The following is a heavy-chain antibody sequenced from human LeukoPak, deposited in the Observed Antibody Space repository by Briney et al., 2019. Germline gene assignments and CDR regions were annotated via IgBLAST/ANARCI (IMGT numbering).Heavy chain of an antibody. CDR3: ARIESGLGLYYFDY. J-gene: IGHJ4*02. Sequence: SETLSLTCTVSGDSISSGDYYWSWIRQPAGKGLEWIGRISSSGSTNYNPSLKSRVTISVDTSKNQFSLKLSSVTAADTAVYYCARIESGLGLYYFDYWGQGTLVTVSS. CDR2: ISSSGST. V-gene: IGHV4-61*02. D-gene: IGHD2-15*01. CDR1: GDSISSGDYY.